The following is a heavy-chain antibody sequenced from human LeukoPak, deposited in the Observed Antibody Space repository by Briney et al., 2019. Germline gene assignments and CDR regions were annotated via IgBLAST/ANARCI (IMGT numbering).Heavy chain of an antibody. CDR2: IYSGGST. CDR3: ASHSSSWYGFGY. Sequence: GGSLRLSCAASGFTVSSNHMSWVRQAPGKGLEWVSVIYSGGSTYYADSVKGRFTISRDNSKNTLYLQMNSLRAEDTAVYYCASHSSSWYGFGYWGQGTLVTVSS. CDR1: GFTVSSNH. V-gene: IGHV3-53*01. J-gene: IGHJ4*02. D-gene: IGHD6-13*01.